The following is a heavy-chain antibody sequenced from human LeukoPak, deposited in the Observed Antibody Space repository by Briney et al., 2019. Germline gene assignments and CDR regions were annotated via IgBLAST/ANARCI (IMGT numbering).Heavy chain of an antibody. J-gene: IGHJ4*02. V-gene: IGHV4-4*07. Sequence: SETLSLTCSVSGGYISYYYWSWIRQPAGKGLEWIGRIHTSGTTNYNPSLKSRVTMSVDTSKNQFSLKLSSMTAADTAVYYCARGQYDSSGYKYWGQGTLVTVSS. CDR2: IHTSGTT. CDR1: GGYISYYY. D-gene: IGHD3-22*01. CDR3: ARGQYDSSGYKY.